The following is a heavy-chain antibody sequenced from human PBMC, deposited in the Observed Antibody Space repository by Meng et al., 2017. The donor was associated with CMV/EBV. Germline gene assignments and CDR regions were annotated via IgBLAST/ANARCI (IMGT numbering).Heavy chain of an antibody. Sequence: ASVKVSCKASGYTFTSYDINWVRQATGQGLEWMGWMNPNSGNTGYAQEFQGRVTMTRNTSISTAYMELSSLRSEDTAVYYCARDIRYPGTDDAFDIWGQGTMVTVSS. CDR3: ARDIRYPGTDDAFDI. J-gene: IGHJ3*02. D-gene: IGHD3-9*01. CDR2: MNPNSGNT. V-gene: IGHV1-8*01. CDR1: GYTFTSYD.